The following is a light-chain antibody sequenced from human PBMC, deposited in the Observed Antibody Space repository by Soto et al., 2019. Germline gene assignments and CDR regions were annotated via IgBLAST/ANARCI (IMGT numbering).Light chain of an antibody. J-gene: IGKJ4*01. CDR3: QQYNNWPLT. CDR2: GAS. V-gene: IGKV3-15*01. CDR1: HSVNSH. Sequence: MMMTQSPATLSVSPGERVTLSCRTSHSVNSHVAWYQQKPGQAPRLLIYGASTRATGIPASFSGSGSGTEFTLTISSLQSEDFAVYYCQQYNNWPLTFGGGTKVDIK.